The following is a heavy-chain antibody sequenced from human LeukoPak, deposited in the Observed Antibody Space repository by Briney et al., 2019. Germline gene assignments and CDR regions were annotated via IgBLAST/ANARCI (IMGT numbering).Heavy chain of an antibody. CDR3: ARGDNDFWAVPY. Sequence: PGGCLRLSCAASEFTFSGYWMRWVRQAPGEGLMWVSRINKDGSTTNYADSVKGRFTISTDNATNTLYLQMNSLRAEHTAVYYCARGDNDFWAVPYWGQGTLVTVSS. CDR1: EFTFSGYW. CDR2: INKDGSTT. V-gene: IGHV3-74*01. D-gene: IGHD2-21*02. J-gene: IGHJ4*02.